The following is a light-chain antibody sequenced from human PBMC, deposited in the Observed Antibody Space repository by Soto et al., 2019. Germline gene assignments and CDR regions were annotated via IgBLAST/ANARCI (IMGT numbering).Light chain of an antibody. V-gene: IGKV2-30*01. CDR1: QGIVYMDGNTY. J-gene: IGKJ5*01. CDR3: MQGTHWPVT. Sequence: DVIMTQSPLTLPVSLGQAASIYCRSSQGIVYMDGNTYLNWFQQRPGQSPSRLIYKISNRYSGVPDRFSGSVLGTYFTLQISRVEAEDVGIYYCMQGTHWPVTFGQGTRLEIQ. CDR2: KIS.